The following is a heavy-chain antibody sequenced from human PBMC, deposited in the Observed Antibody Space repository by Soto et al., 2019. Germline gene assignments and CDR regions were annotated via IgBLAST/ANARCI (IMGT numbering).Heavy chain of an antibody. D-gene: IGHD6-19*01. Sequence: GGSLRLSCAASGFTFDDYAMHWVRQAPGKGLEWVSGISRNSGGIGYADSVKGRFTISRDNAKNSLYLQMNSLRAEDTALYYCAKDEGIAVAGLMDYWGQGTLVTVSS. CDR1: GFTFDDYA. CDR2: ISRNSGGI. CDR3: AKDEGIAVAGLMDY. V-gene: IGHV3-9*01. J-gene: IGHJ4*02.